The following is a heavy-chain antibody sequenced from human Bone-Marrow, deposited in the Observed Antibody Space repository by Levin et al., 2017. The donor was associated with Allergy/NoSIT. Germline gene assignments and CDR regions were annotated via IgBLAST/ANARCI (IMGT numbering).Heavy chain of an antibody. D-gene: IGHD6-13*01. CDR1: GYTFTIYY. V-gene: IGHV1-46*03. CDR3: ARDPILKRAAGGPVGDY. CDR2: INPNGGST. J-gene: IGHJ4*02. Sequence: ASVKVSCKASGYTFTIYYMHWVRQAPGQGLEWMGIINPNGGSTTYAQRFQGRVTMTRDTSTSTVYMELSSLRSEDPAVYYCARDPILKRAAGGPVGDYWGQGTLVTVSS.